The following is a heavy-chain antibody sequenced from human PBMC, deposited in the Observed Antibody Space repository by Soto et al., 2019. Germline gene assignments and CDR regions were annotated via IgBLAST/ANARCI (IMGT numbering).Heavy chain of an antibody. CDR1: GFTFSGYS. J-gene: IGHJ4*02. Sequence: LRLSCAASGFTFSGYSMNWVRQAPGKGLEWVSCISSSGSYIYYADSLKGRFTISRDNAKNSLYLQMNSLRAEDTAVYYCASGDVAAAGTLTDYWGQGTLVTVSS. V-gene: IGHV3-21*01. CDR2: ISSSGSYI. D-gene: IGHD6-13*01. CDR3: ASGDVAAAGTLTDY.